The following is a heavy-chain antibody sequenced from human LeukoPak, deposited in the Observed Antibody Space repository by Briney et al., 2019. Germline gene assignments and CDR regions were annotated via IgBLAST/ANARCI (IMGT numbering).Heavy chain of an antibody. Sequence: SQTLSLTCAISGDSVSSNSAAWNWTRQSPSRGLEWLGRTYYRSKWYNDDAVSVNSRITINPDTYKNQFSLQLNPVTPEDTAVYYCVRNPPVGPIDYWGQGTLVTVSS. J-gene: IGHJ4*02. CDR2: TYYRSKWYN. CDR1: GDSVSSNSAA. CDR3: VRNPPVGPIDY. V-gene: IGHV6-1*01. D-gene: IGHD1-26*01.